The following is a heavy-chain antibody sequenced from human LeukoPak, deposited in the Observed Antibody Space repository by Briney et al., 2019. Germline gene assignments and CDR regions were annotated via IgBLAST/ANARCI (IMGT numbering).Heavy chain of an antibody. J-gene: IGHJ6*03. Sequence: SETLSLTCTVSGASFSSYYWSWLRQPPGKGLEWIAYIFYNGNTKYNPSLKSRVTISVDTSKTQFSLKVTSVTAADTAVYYCARAPRDRGYCGATSCFEYMDVWGKGTTVTVSS. CDR2: IFYNGNT. D-gene: IGHD2-2*01. CDR3: ARAPRDRGYCGATSCFEYMDV. V-gene: IGHV4-59*01. CDR1: GASFSSYY.